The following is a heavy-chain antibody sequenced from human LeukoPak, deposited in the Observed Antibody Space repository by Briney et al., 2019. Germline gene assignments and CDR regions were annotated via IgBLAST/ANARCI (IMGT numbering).Heavy chain of an antibody. CDR3: ARAAYSTSHFSYYFDY. CDR2: IKQDENEK. J-gene: IGHJ4*02. Sequence: GGSLRLSCAASGFSFSSYWMSWVRQAPGKGLEWVANIKQDENEKHYVDSVRGRFTISRDNTKNTLYLQMNSLRVDDTAVYYCARAAYSTSHFSYYFDYWGQVTLVTVSS. CDR1: GFSFSSYW. V-gene: IGHV3-7*01. D-gene: IGHD6-6*01.